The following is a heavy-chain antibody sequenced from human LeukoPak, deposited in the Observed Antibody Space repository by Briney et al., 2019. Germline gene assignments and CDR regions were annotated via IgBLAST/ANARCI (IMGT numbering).Heavy chain of an antibody. D-gene: IGHD6-19*01. CDR1: GFTFSSYA. CDR3: ARDILAVAGTGYFDS. CDR2: ISGSGGST. J-gene: IGHJ4*02. V-gene: IGHV3-23*01. Sequence: GGSLRLSCAASGFTFSSYAMSWVRQAPGKGLEWVSAISGSGGSTYYADSVKGRFTITRDNSKNTLCLQMNSLRAEDTAVYYCARDILAVAGTGYFDSWGQGTLVTVSS.